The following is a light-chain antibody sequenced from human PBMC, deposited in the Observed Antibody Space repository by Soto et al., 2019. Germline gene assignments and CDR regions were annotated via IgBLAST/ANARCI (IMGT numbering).Light chain of an antibody. V-gene: IGKV1-5*01. CDR1: QSISSW. Sequence: DIQMTQSPSTLSASVGDRVTITCRASQSISSWLAWYQQKPGQAPKLLIYDASSLESGVPSRFSGSGSGTEFTLTISSLQPDDFATYYCQQYNSYSPNTFGQGTKVEIK. CDR2: DAS. CDR3: QQYNSYSPNT. J-gene: IGKJ2*01.